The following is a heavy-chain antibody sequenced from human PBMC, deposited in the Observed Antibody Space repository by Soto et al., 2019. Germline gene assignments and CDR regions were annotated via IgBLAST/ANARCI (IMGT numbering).Heavy chain of an antibody. J-gene: IGHJ3*02. Sequence: GGSLRLSCAASGLTVSSNYMSWVRQAPGKGLEWVSVIYSGGSTYYADSVKGRFTISRDNSKNTLYLQMNSLRAEDTAVYYCARAGSYAVGAFDIWGQGTMVTVSS. CDR1: GLTVSSNY. CDR3: ARAGSYAVGAFDI. D-gene: IGHD1-26*01. V-gene: IGHV3-53*01. CDR2: IYSGGST.